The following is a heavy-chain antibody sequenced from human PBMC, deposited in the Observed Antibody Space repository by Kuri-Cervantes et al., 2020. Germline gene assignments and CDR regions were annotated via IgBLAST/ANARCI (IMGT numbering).Heavy chain of an antibody. D-gene: IGHD3-22*01. Sequence: SGPTLVKPTQTLTLTCTFSGFSLSTSGVGVGWTRQPPGKALEWLALIYWDDDKRYSPSLKSRLTITKDTSKNQVVLTMTNMDPVDTATYYCAHRGYYYDSSGYYPSEYWGQGTLVTVSS. V-gene: IGHV2-5*02. J-gene: IGHJ4*02. CDR3: AHRGYYYDSSGYYPSEY. CDR2: IYWDDDK. CDR1: GFSLSTSGVG.